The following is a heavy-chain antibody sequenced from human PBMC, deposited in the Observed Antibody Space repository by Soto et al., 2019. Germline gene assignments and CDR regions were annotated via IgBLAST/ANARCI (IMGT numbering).Heavy chain of an antibody. CDR2: IYPGDSDT. D-gene: IGHD2-8*02. CDR3: ARGYCTATICDPWFDP. CDR1: GYAFSSYC. J-gene: IGHJ5*02. Sequence: VESLTTFCQGSGYAFSSYCIAWVRQMPGKGLEWMGIIYPGDSDTRYSPSFQGQVTISVDKSITTAYLQWSSLKASDTAMYYCARGYCTATICDPWFDPWGQGTLVTVSS. V-gene: IGHV5-51*01.